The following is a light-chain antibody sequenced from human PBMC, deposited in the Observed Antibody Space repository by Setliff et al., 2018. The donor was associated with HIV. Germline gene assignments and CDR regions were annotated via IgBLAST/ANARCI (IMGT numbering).Light chain of an antibody. V-gene: IGLV2-14*01. CDR1: SNDVGGHNY. CDR2: EVS. CDR3: ISYTVNSTPLYV. J-gene: IGLJ1*01. Sequence: QSALAQPASVSGSPGQSITISCTGTSNDVGGHNYVSWYQQYTGKAPKLIIYEVSIRPSGVSNRFSGSKSGNTASLTISGLQAEDEADYYCISYTVNSTPLYVLGTGTKAPS.